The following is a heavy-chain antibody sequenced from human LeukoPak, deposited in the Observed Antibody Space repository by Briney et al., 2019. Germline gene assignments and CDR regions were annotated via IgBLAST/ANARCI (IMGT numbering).Heavy chain of an antibody. J-gene: IGHJ5*02. CDR1: GDTFTSYN. Sequence: ASVKVSRKASGDTFTSYNMNWVRQATGQGLEWMGWMNPNSGNTGYAQKFQGRVTMSTNSSISTAYMELSSLRSEDTAVYYCARGSDFLDDFWSGPEADNWFDPWGQGTLVTVSS. CDR2: MNPNSGNT. CDR3: ARGSDFLDDFWSGPEADNWFDP. V-gene: IGHV1-8*01. D-gene: IGHD3-3*01.